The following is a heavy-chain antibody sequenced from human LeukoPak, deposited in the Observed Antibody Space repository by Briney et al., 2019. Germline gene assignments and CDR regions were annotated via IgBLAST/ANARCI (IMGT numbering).Heavy chain of an antibody. CDR3: AREANYYDSSGYHFDY. D-gene: IGHD3-22*01. CDR1: GYTFTGYY. CDR2: INPNSGGT. J-gene: IGHJ4*02. Sequence: ASVKVSFKASGYTFTGYYMHWVRQAPGQGLEWMGWINPNSGGTNYAQKFQGRVTMTRDTSISTAYMELSRLRSDDTAVYYCAREANYYDSSGYHFDYWGQGTLVTVSS. V-gene: IGHV1-2*02.